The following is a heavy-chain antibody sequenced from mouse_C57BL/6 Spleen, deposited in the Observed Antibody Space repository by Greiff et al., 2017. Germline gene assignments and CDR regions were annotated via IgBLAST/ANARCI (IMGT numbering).Heavy chain of an antibody. V-gene: IGHV1-15*01. CDR1: GYTFTDYE. Sequence: VKLQQSGAELVRPGASVTLSCKASGYTFTDYEMHWVKQTPVHGLEWIGAIDPETGGTAYNQKFKGKAILTADKSSSTAYMELRSLTSEDSAVYYCTRRIGYYGSRSPDWYFDVWGTGTTVTVSS. CDR3: TRRIGYYGSRSPDWYFDV. J-gene: IGHJ1*03. CDR2: IDPETGGT. D-gene: IGHD1-1*01.